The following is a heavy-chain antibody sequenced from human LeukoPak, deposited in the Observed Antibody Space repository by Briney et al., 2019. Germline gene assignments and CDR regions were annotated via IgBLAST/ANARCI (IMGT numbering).Heavy chain of an antibody. J-gene: IGHJ4*02. CDR2: ISSSSSYI. Sequence: GGSLRLSCAASGFTFSSYSMNWVRQAPGKGLEWVSSISSSSSYIYYADSVKGRFTISRDNAKNSLYLQMNSLRAEDTAVCYCARAGGSSWLLDYWGQGTLVTVSS. CDR3: ARAGGSSWLLDY. D-gene: IGHD6-13*01. V-gene: IGHV3-21*01. CDR1: GFTFSSYS.